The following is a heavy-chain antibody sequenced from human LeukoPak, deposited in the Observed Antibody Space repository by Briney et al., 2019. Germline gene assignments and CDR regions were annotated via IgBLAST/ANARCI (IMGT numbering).Heavy chain of an antibody. D-gene: IGHD5-24*01. V-gene: IGHV4-59*01. CDR1: GGSISSYY. CDR2: IYSSGST. Sequence: SETLSLTCTVSGGSISSYYWSWIRQPPGKGLEWIGYIYSSGSTNYNPSLKSRVTMSVDTSKNQFSLKLSSVTAADTAVYYCARGGPLPEDGYNYFNYWGQGTLVTVSS. J-gene: IGHJ4*02. CDR3: ARGGPLPEDGYNYFNY.